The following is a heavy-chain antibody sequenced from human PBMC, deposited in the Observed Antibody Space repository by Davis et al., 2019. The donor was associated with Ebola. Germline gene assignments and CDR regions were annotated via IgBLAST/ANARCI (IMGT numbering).Heavy chain of an antibody. D-gene: IGHD4-17*01. V-gene: IGHV3-7*01. Sequence: PGGSLRLSCAASGFTFSSHWMNWVRQAPGKGLEWVANIKQDGSEKYYVDSVKGRFTISRDNAKNSLYLQMNSLRAEDTAVYYCARDSTTTVTTLDYWGQGTLVTVSS. CDR3: ARDSTTTVTTLDY. CDR2: IKQDGSEK. J-gene: IGHJ4*02. CDR1: GFTFSSHW.